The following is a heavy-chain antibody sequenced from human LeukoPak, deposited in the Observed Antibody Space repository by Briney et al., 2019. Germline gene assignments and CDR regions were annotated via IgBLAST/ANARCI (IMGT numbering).Heavy chain of an antibody. CDR1: GFTFSSYG. D-gene: IGHD4-17*01. CDR2: ISYDGSNK. Sequence: GRSLRPSCAASGFTFSSYGMHWVRQAPGKGLEWVAVISYDGSNKYYADSVKGRFTISRDNSKNTLYQQMNSLRAEDTAVYYCAKEARYGDYLDYWGQGTLVTVSS. CDR3: AKEARYGDYLDY. J-gene: IGHJ4*02. V-gene: IGHV3-30*18.